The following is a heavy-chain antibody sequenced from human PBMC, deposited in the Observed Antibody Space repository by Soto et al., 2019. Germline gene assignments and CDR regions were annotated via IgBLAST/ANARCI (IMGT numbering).Heavy chain of an antibody. Sequence: SETLSLTCAVSGCSISSGGYSWSWIRQPPGKGLEWIGYIYHSGSTYYNPSLKSRVTISVDRSKNQFSLKLSSVTAADTAVYYCARTYYYDSSGYYYVGANYFDYWGQGTLVTVSS. V-gene: IGHV4-30-2*01. CDR3: ARTYYYDSSGYYYVGANYFDY. D-gene: IGHD3-22*01. CDR2: IYHSGST. J-gene: IGHJ4*02. CDR1: GCSISSGGYS.